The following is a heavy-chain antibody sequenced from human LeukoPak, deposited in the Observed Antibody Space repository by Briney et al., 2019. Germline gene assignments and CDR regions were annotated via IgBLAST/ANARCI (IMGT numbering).Heavy chain of an antibody. CDR2: INPNSGGT. D-gene: IGHD6-13*01. CDR3: ARVVRIAAAGRPEENWFDP. J-gene: IGHJ5*02. CDR1: GYTFSGFY. V-gene: IGHV1-2*02. Sequence: GASVKVSCKASGYTFSGFYIHWVRQAPGQGLEWMGWINPNSGGTNYAQKFQGRVTMTRDTSISTAYMELSRLRSDDTAVYYCARVVRIAAAGRPEENWFDPWGQGTLVTVSS.